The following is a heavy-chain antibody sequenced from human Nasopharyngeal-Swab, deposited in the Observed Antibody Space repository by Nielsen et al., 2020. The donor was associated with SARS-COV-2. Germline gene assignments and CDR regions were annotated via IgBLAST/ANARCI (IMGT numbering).Heavy chain of an antibody. J-gene: IGHJ3*02. CDR2: IHYSGST. Sequence: GPLRLSCTVSGGPISSSSYYWGWNRQPPGKGLEWIGSIHYSGSTYYNPSLKSRVTISVDTSKHQFSLKLSSVTAADTAVYYCARDRWELLDDAFDIWGQGTMVTVSS. CDR3: ARDRWELLDDAFDI. CDR1: GGPISSSSYY. V-gene: IGHV4-39*02. D-gene: IGHD1-26*01.